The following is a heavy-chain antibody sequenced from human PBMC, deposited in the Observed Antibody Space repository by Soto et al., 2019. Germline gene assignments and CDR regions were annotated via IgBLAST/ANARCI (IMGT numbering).Heavy chain of an antibody. CDR2: INHSGST. CDR1: GGSFSGYY. CDR3: ARARIAAAGSYYYYYYGMDV. V-gene: IGHV4-34*01. Sequence: SETLSLTCAVYGGSFSGYYWSWIRQPPGKGLEWIGEINHSGSTNYNPSLKSRVTISVDTSKNQFSLKLSSVTATDTAVYYCARARIAAAGSYYYYYYGMDVWGQGTTVTVSS. D-gene: IGHD6-13*01. J-gene: IGHJ6*02.